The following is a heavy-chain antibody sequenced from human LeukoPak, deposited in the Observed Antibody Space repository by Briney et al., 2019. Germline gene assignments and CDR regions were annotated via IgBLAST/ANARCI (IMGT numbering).Heavy chain of an antibody. D-gene: IGHD1-20*01. J-gene: IGHJ4*02. CDR3: ARDPGGDNWSPGDGFDY. V-gene: IGHV3-7*03. CDR2: INQDGSDK. Sequence: GGSLRLSCAASGFTFSSYWMNWVRQAPGKGLEWVANINQDGSDKYYVDSVKGRFTISRDNAKNSLYLQMNSLRAEDTAVYYCARDPGGDNWSPGDGFDYWGQGTLVTVSS. CDR1: GFTFSSYW.